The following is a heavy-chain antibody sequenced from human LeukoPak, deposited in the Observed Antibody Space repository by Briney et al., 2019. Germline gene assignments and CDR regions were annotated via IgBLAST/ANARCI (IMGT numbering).Heavy chain of an antibody. D-gene: IGHD4-17*01. J-gene: IGHJ6*03. CDR2: IISSNSTI. V-gene: IGHV3-48*02. CDR1: GFTFSSYS. CDR3: ARAGGYGDYWGYYYYYMDV. Sequence: GGSLRLSCAASGFTFSSYSMNWVRQAPGKGLEWVSYIISSNSTIYYPDSVKGRFTIDRANAKNSLYLQMNSLRDEDTAVYYCARAGGYGDYWGYYYYYMDVWGKGTTVTVSS.